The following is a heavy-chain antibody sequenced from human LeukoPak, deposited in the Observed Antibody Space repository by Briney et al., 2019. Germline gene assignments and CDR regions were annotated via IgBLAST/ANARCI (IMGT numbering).Heavy chain of an antibody. V-gene: IGHV3-48*01. Sequence: PGGSLRLSCSPSGVIFRSYTMNWVRQAPGKGLEWVSYMSSISSTIYYSDSVKGRFTLSRDNDKTSLYLQMSSLRAEDTAVYYCARDRVPLGWNYSRRTAGFDYWGQGTLVTVSS. J-gene: IGHJ4*02. CDR2: MSSISSTI. CDR1: GVIFRSYT. CDR3: ARDRVPLGWNYSRRTAGFDY. D-gene: IGHD1-7*01.